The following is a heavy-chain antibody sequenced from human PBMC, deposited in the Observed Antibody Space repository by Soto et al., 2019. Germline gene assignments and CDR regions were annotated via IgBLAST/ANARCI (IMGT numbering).Heavy chain of an antibody. Sequence: EVQLVESGGVVVQPGGSLRLSCAASGFTFNDYTMHWVRQAPGKGLEWVSLISWDGSNTYYADSVKGRFAISRDNSRYSLYLQMNILRTEDTAFYYCAKDLGGAVAGTWGQGTLVTVSP. D-gene: IGHD6-19*01. CDR1: GFTFNDYT. CDR3: AKDLGGAVAGT. V-gene: IGHV3-43*01. CDR2: ISWDGSNT. J-gene: IGHJ4*02.